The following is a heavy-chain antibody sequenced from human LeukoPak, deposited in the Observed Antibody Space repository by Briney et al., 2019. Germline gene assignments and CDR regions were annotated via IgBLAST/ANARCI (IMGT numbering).Heavy chain of an antibody. Sequence: SETLSLTCIVSGASISDYYWSWIRQPAGKGLEWIGRIDTSGSTNYKPSLKSRLTMSVDTSKRQFSLRLTSVTAADTAVYYCARLLVGAEDYFDYWGQGTLVTVSS. J-gene: IGHJ4*02. CDR3: ARLLVGAEDYFDY. CDR1: GASISDYY. D-gene: IGHD1-26*01. V-gene: IGHV4-4*07. CDR2: IDTSGST.